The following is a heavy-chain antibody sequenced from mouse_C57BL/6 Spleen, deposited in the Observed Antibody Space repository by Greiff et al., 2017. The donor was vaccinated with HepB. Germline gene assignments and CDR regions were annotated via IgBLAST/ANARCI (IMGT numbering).Heavy chain of an antibody. CDR1: GFTFTDYY. V-gene: IGHV7-3*01. D-gene: IGHD2-1*01. J-gene: IGHJ1*03. Sequence: EVKLMESGGGLVQPGGSLSLSCAASGFTFTDYYMSWVRQPPGKALEWLGFIRNKANGYTTEYSASVKGRFTISRDNSQSILYLQMNALRAEDSATYYCASPYGNYVGWYFDVWGTGTTVTVSS. CDR3: ASPYGNYVGWYFDV. CDR2: IRNKANGYTT.